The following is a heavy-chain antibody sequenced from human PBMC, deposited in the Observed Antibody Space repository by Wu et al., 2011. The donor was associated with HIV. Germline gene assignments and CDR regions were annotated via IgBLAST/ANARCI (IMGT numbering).Heavy chain of an antibody. J-gene: IGHJ6*03. CDR2: ILPMFGST. CDR1: GGSFSGYA. CDR3: ARSGVSAEYYFYYMNV. D-gene: IGHD2-2*01. Sequence: QVQVVQSGAEVKKPGSSVKVSCKASGGSFSGYAVSWVRQAPGQGLEWMGGILPMFGSTNYARKFQGRVTITADKSATTVYMELRSLRSEDTAMYYCARSGVSAEYYFYYMNVWGKGTTVTVSS. V-gene: IGHV1-69*14.